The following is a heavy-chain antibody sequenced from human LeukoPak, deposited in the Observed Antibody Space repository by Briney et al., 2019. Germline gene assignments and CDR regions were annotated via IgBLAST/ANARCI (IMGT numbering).Heavy chain of an antibody. CDR2: IWYGGSIQ. J-gene: IGHJ4*02. V-gene: IGHV3-33*01. CDR3: ARAGHCSGGSCYGSDY. CDR1: GFTFSSYG. D-gene: IGHD2-15*01. Sequence: PGGSLRLSCAASGFTFSSYGMHWVRQAPGKGLEWVAAIWYGGSIQYYADSVKGRFTISRDNSKNTLYLQMDSLRAEDTAVYYCARAGHCSGGSCYGSDYWGQGTLVSVSS.